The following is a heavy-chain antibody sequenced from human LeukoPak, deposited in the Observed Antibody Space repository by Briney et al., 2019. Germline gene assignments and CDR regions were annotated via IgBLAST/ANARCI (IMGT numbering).Heavy chain of an antibody. J-gene: IGHJ6*02. CDR3: AKEGREDGDYPYGMDA. V-gene: IGHV3-30*18. Sequence: PGRSLRLSCAASGFTLSSYGMHWVRQAPGKGLEWVAVISYDGSNKYYADSVKGRFTISRDNSKNTLYLQMNSLRAEDTAVYYCAKEGREDGDYPYGMDAWGQGTTVTVSS. D-gene: IGHD4-17*01. CDR2: ISYDGSNK. CDR1: GFTLSSYG.